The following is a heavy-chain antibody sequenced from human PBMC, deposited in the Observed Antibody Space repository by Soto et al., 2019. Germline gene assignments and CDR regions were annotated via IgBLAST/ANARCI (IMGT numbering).Heavy chain of an antibody. CDR1: GFTFNTYG. J-gene: IGHJ4*02. V-gene: IGHV3-33*06. CDR2: IWYDGSNK. CDR3: AKDPFDY. Sequence: QVHLVESGGGVVQPGRSLRLSCATSGFTFNTYGMHWVRQAPGKGLEWVANIWYDGSNKYYADSVKGRFTISRDNSKSTLSLQMNTLRAEDTAVYYCAKDPFDYWGQGTLVTVSS.